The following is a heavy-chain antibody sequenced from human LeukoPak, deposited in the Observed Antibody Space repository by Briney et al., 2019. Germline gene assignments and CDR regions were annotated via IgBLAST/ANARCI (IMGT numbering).Heavy chain of an antibody. V-gene: IGHV4-59*01. CDR3: AKRTVTTGGGSWFDP. J-gene: IGHJ5*02. D-gene: IGHD4-11*01. CDR2: IYYSGST. CDR1: GGSISSYY. Sequence: SETLSLTCTVSGGSISSYYWSWIRQPPGKGLEWIGYIYYSGSTNYNPSLKSRVTISVDTSKNQFSLKLSSVTAADTAVYYCAKRTVTTGGGSWFDPWGQGTLVTVSS.